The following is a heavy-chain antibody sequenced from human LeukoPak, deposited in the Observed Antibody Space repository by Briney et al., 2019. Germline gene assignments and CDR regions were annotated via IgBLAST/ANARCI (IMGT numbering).Heavy chain of an antibody. Sequence: PGGSLRLSCVASGFTFSDYYMSWIRQAPGKGLEWVSYISSSGSTIYYADSVKGRFTISRDNAKNSLYLHMNSLRAEDTAVYYCARAPVLRFLEWLFDYWGQGTLVTVSS. CDR1: GFTFSDYY. CDR3: ARAPVLRFLEWLFDY. J-gene: IGHJ4*02. CDR2: ISSSGSTI. V-gene: IGHV3-11*04. D-gene: IGHD3-3*01.